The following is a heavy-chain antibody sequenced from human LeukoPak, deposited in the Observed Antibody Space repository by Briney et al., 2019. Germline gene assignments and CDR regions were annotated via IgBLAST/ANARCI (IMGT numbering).Heavy chain of an antibody. CDR2: IYYSGST. CDR1: GGSISSSSYY. J-gene: IGHJ3*02. Sequence: SETLSLTCTVSGGSISSSSYYWGWIRQPPGKGLEWIGSIYYSGSTYYNPSLKSRVTISVDTSKNQFSLKLSSVTAADTAVYYCARQTAVAAYAFDIWGQGIMVTVSS. D-gene: IGHD6-19*01. CDR3: ARQTAVAAYAFDI. V-gene: IGHV4-39*01.